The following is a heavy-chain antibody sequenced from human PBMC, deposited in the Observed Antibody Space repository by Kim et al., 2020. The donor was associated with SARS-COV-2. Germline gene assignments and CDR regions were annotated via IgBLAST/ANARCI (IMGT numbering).Heavy chain of an antibody. J-gene: IGHJ4*02. CDR3: ARDGGGWYRSGWYYLDM. V-gene: IGHV3-23*01. Sequence: GGSLRLSCVASGFTFDNYAMNWVRQAPGKGLEWVSSPSGSGSKTYYADSVKGRFTISRDNSKNTVYLQMNSLRAEDTAIYYCARDGGGWYRSGWYYLDMGGQGIQATLSS. D-gene: IGHD6-19*01. CDR1: GFTFDNYA. CDR2: PSGSGSKT.